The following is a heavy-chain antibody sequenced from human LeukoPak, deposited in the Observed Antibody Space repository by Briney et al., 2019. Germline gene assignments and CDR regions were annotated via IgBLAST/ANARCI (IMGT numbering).Heavy chain of an antibody. V-gene: IGHV3-23*01. CDR2: ISGSGGST. Sequence: SGGSLRLSCAASGFTFSSYAMSWFRQAPGKGLEWVSAISGSGGSTYYADSVKGRFTISRDNSKNTLYLQMNSLRAEDTAVYYCAKGGYDFWSGHFDYWGQGTLVTVSS. J-gene: IGHJ4*02. CDR3: AKGGYDFWSGHFDY. D-gene: IGHD3-3*01. CDR1: GFTFSSYA.